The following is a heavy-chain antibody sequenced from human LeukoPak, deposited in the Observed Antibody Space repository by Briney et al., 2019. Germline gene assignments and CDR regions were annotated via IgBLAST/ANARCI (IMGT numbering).Heavy chain of an antibody. V-gene: IGHV4-34*01. CDR1: GGSFSGYY. Sequence: PSETLSLTCAVYGGSFSGYYWSWIRQPPGKGLEWIGEINHSGSTNYNPSLKSRVTISVDTSKNQFSLKLSSVTAADTAVYYCASFFTFGGFLNDYWGQGTLVTVSS. D-gene: IGHD3-16*01. J-gene: IGHJ4*02. CDR3: ASFFTFGGFLNDY. CDR2: INHSGST.